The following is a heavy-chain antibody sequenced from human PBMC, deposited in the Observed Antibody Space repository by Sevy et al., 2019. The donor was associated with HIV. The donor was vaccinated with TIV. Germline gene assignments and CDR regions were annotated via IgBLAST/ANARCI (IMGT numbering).Heavy chain of an antibody. D-gene: IGHD2-2*01. CDR1: GYTFSNYW. V-gene: IGHV5-51*01. J-gene: IGHJ4*02. CDR3: ARYPIVVVPAAEYYFDY. CDR2: IYPGDSVT. Sequence: GESLNISCKGSGYTFSNYWIGWVRQMPGKGLEWMGVIYPGDSVTRYSPSFQGQVTMSADKSTSTDYLQWSSLKTSDTAIYYCARYPIVVVPAAEYYFDYWGQGTLVTVSS.